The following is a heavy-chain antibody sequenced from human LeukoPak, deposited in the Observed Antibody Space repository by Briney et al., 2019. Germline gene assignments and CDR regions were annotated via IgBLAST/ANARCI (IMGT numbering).Heavy chain of an antibody. V-gene: IGHV5-51*01. Sequence: PGESLKISCKGSGYSFTSYWIGWVRQMPGKGLEWMGIIYPGDSDTRYSPSFQGQVTISADKSISTAYLQWSSLKASDTAMYYCARHENHDYGYYYGMDVWGQGTTVTVSS. CDR1: GYSFTSYW. CDR2: IYPGDSDT. J-gene: IGHJ6*02. CDR3: ARHENHDYGYYYGMDV. D-gene: IGHD4-17*01.